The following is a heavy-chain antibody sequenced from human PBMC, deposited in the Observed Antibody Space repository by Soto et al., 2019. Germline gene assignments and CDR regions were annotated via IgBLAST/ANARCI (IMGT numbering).Heavy chain of an antibody. D-gene: IGHD3-10*01. V-gene: IGHV4-31*11. CDR1: GGSISSGGNY. J-gene: IGHJ6*02. CDR2: IYYSGST. Sequence: QVQLQESGPGLVKSSQTLSLTCAVSGGSISSGGNYWSWIRQHPGKGLEWIGYIYYSGSTYYNPSLKSRVTISVDTSKNQFYMKLNSVTAADTAVYYCARARMVRGVIYYYGMDVWGQGTKVTVSS. CDR3: ARARMVRGVIYYYGMDV.